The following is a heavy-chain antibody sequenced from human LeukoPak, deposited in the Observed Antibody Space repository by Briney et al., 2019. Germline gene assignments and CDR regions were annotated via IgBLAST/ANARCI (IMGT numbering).Heavy chain of an antibody. D-gene: IGHD1-1*01. CDR3: ARLESDTNDRNWFDP. Sequence: GGSLRLSCAASGFTFSSYAMHWVRQAPGKGLEWVAVISYDGSNKYYADSVKGRFTISRDNSKNTLYLQMNSLRAEDTAVYYCARLESDTNDRNWFDPWGQGTLVTVSS. CDR1: GFTFSSYA. CDR2: ISYDGSNK. J-gene: IGHJ5*02. V-gene: IGHV3-30*04.